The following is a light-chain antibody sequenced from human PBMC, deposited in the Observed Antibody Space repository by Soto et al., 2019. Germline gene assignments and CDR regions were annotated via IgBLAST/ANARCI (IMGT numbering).Light chain of an antibody. V-gene: IGKV3-11*01. CDR3: QQRSNWHPIT. CDR1: QRVSSY. CDR2: DAS. Sequence: EIVLTQSPATLSLSPGERATLSCRASQRVSSYLAWYQQKPGQAPRLLIYDASNRATGIPARFSGSGSGTAFTLPISSLEPDDFVVYYCQQRSNWHPITFGQGTRLEMK. J-gene: IGKJ5*01.